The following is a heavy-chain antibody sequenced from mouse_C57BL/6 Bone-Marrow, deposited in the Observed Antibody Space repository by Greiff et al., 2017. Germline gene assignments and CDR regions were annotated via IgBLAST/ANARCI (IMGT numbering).Heavy chain of an antibody. Sequence: QVQLQQSGPGLVQPSQSLSITCTVSGFSLTSYGVHWVRQSPGKGLECLGVIWSGGSTDYTAAFISRLSISKENSKSQVFFKRNSLQADDTAIYYCASYSSSYFCAMDYWGQGTLVTVS. J-gene: IGHJ4*01. CDR3: ASYSSSYFCAMDY. CDR2: IWSGGST. D-gene: IGHD1-1*01. V-gene: IGHV2-2*01. CDR1: GFSLTSYG.